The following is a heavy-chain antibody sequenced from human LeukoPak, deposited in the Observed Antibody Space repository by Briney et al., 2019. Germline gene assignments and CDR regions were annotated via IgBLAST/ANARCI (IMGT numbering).Heavy chain of an antibody. Sequence: GGSLRLSCIVSGIPFSDYYMNWIRQVPGKGLEWISYISSSSSYSDYADSVKGRFTISRDNAKSALYLQLNSLRLEDTAVYYCAAGTAADFWGQGTLVTVSS. CDR1: GIPFSDYY. CDR2: ISSSSSYS. J-gene: IGHJ4*02. V-gene: IGHV3-11*03. CDR3: AAGTAADF. D-gene: IGHD6-13*01.